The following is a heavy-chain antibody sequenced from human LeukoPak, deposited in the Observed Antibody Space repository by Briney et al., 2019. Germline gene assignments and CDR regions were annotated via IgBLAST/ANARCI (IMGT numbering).Heavy chain of an antibody. CDR2: IYYSGST. J-gene: IGHJ4*02. V-gene: IGHV4-39*07. CDR1: GGSFSSSSYY. CDR3: ARGEQYYLDY. Sequence: PSETLSLTCTVSGGSFSSSSYYWGWIRQPPGKGLEWIGSIYYSGSTYYNPSLKSRVTISVDTSKNQFSLKLSSVTAADTAVYYCARGEQYYLDYWGQGTLVTVSS. D-gene: IGHD3-16*01.